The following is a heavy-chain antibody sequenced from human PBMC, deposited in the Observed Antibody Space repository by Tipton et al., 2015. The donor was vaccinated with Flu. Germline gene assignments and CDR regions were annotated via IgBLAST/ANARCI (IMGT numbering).Heavy chain of an antibody. V-gene: IGHV1-2*06. Sequence: QVQLVQSGAEVQRPGASVRVSCQASGYSFSDYYMHWVRQAPGQRLEWIGRINPISGDTRYAERFRGRVTVTRDTSINTAYLEVHTLRSDDTAVYYCARDQAVVGDWLDPWGQGTLVTVAS. J-gene: IGHJ5*02. CDR2: INPISGDT. CDR3: ARDQAVVGDWLDP. D-gene: IGHD2-15*01. CDR1: GYSFSDYY.